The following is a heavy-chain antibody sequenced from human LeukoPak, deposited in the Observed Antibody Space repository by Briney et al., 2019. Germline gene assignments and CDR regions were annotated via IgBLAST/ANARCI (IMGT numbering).Heavy chain of an antibody. Sequence: SETLSLTCTVSGGSISSGGYSWSWIRQPPGKGLEWIGYIYHSGSTYYNPSLKSRVTISVDRSKNQFSLKLSSVTAADTAVYYCARTMVRGAYNWFDPWGQGTLVTVSS. D-gene: IGHD3-10*01. CDR3: ARTMVRGAYNWFDP. CDR1: GGSISSGGYS. J-gene: IGHJ5*02. V-gene: IGHV4-30-2*01. CDR2: IYHSGST.